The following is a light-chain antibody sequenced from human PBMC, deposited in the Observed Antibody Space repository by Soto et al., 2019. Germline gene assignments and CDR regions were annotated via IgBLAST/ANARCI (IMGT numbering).Light chain of an antibody. Sequence: EIVLPQSPGTLSLSPGERATLTCRPSQSVSSSYLAWYQQKPGQAPRLLIYGASTRATGIPDRFSGSGSGRDFILTVRRLEPEDFAVYYCQQYGNSPGTFGQGTKVDIK. J-gene: IGKJ1*01. V-gene: IGKV3-20*01. CDR1: QSVSSSY. CDR3: QQYGNSPGT. CDR2: GAS.